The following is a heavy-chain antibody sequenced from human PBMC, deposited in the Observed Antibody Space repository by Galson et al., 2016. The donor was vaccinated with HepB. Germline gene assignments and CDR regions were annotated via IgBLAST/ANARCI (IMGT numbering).Heavy chain of an antibody. J-gene: IGHJ6*02. V-gene: IGHV4-59*08. CDR3: ARQVGVLLDF. D-gene: IGHD3-16*01. CDR1: GDSMRSSY. CDR2: IYYSGTT. Sequence: SETLSLTCTVSGDSMRSSYWSWLRQSPGKGLEWSGYIYYSGTTNYNPTFQSRATISVDTSKSQFSLNVTSVTAADTGVFYCARQVGVLLDFWGQGATVIVSS.